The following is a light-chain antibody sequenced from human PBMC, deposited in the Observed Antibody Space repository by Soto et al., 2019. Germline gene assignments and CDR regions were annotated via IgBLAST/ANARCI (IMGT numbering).Light chain of an antibody. J-gene: IGKJ4*01. Sequence: EIVLTQSPATLSLSPGERATLSCAASQSVSSTYLGWYQQKPGLAPRLLIYDVSNRFTDIPDRFSGSGSGTDFTLTISRLEPEDSAVYYCQQYGTSLPFGGGTKVEIK. CDR3: QQYGTSLP. V-gene: IGKV3D-20*01. CDR2: DVS. CDR1: QSVSSTY.